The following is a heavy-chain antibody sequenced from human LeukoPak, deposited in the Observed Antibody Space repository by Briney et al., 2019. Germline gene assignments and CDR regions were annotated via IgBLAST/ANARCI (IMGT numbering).Heavy chain of an antibody. CDR1: GFTFSSYA. J-gene: IGHJ3*02. D-gene: IGHD3-22*01. Sequence: PGGSLRLSCAASGFTFSSYAMSWVRQAPGKGLEWVSAISGSGGNTYYADSVKGRFTISRDNSKNTLYLQMNSVRAEDTAVYYCAKDSSGYWWAFDIWGQGTMVTVSS. CDR2: ISGSGGNT. CDR3: AKDSSGYWWAFDI. V-gene: IGHV3-23*01.